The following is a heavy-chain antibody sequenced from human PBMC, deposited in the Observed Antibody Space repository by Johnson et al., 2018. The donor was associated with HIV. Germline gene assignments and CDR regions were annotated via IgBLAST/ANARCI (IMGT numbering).Heavy chain of an antibody. Sequence: EQLVESGGGLIQPGGSLRLSCAASGFTVSSNYMSWVRQAPGKGLEWVSVIYSGGSTYYADSVKGRFTISRDNSNNTLFLQMNSLRAEDSAIYYCAKDHDYGDAFDMRGHGTMVTVSS. V-gene: IGHV3-66*03. CDR1: GFTVSSNY. CDR2: IYSGGST. CDR3: AKDHDYGDAFDM. D-gene: IGHD4-17*01. J-gene: IGHJ3*02.